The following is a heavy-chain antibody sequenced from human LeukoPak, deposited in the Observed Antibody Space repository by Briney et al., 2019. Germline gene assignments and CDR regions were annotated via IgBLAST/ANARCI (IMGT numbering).Heavy chain of an antibody. D-gene: IGHD3-10*01. J-gene: IGHJ4*02. CDR2: IWYDGSNQ. CDR3: AREGGSGSYSTFFDY. Sequence: GGSLRLSCAASGFTFSNYVIHWVRQAPGKGLEWVTLIWYDGSNQHYAHSVKGRFTISRDNSKNTLYLQMNSLRAEDAAVYYCAREGGSGSYSTFFDYWGQGTLVTVSS. CDR1: GFTFSNYV. V-gene: IGHV3-33*01.